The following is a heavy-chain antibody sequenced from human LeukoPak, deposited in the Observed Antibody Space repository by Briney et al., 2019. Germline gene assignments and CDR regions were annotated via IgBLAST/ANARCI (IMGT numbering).Heavy chain of an antibody. Sequence: GGSLRLSCAASGFTFSSYGMHWVRQAPGKGLEWVAVISYDGSNKYYADPGTGRFTMSRDNSKNTLYLQMTSLRAEDTAVYYCARGFHSSGWYSMYYYYGMAVWGQGTTVTVSS. CDR3: ARGFHSSGWYSMYYYYGMAV. D-gene: IGHD6-19*01. CDR2: ISYDGSNK. CDR1: GFTFSSYG. J-gene: IGHJ6*02. V-gene: IGHV3-30*03.